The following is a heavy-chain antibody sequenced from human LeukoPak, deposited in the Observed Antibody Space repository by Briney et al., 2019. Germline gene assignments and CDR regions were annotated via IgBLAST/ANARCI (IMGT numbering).Heavy chain of an antibody. CDR2: IYPGGSDT. Sequence: GESLKISCNGSGYSFTSYWIGWVRQMPGKGLEWMGIIYPGGSDTRYSPSFQGQVTISADKSISTAYLQWSSLKASDTAMYYCARSPAYYYYYYGMDVWGQGTTVTVSS. J-gene: IGHJ6*02. V-gene: IGHV5-51*01. CDR3: ARSPAYYYYYYGMDV. CDR1: GYSFTSYW.